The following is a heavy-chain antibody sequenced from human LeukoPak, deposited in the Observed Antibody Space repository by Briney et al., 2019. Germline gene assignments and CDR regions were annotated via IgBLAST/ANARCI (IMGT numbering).Heavy chain of an antibody. J-gene: IGHJ5*02. V-gene: IGHV1-69*06. CDR2: IIPIFGTA. D-gene: IGHD3-22*01. CDR3: ARGRPGFTMIDNWFDP. CDR1: GGTFSSYA. Sequence: ASVKVSCKASGGTFSSYAISWVRQAPGQGLEWMGGIIPIFGTANYAQKFQGRVTITADKSTSTAYMELSSLRSEDTAVYYCARGRPGFTMIDNWFDPWGQGTLVTVSS.